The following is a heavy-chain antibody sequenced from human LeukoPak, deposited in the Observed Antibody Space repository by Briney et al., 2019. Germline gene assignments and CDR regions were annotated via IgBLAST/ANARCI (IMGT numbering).Heavy chain of an antibody. J-gene: IGHJ4*02. CDR1: RFSFSSFA. D-gene: IGHD6-6*01. CDR2: ISTGGDGT. Sequence: PGGFLRLSCAASRFSFSSFAMSWVRQAPGKGLEWLSSISTGGDGTYYADSVKGRFTVSRDNSMNTLYLQMDRLRVDDTALYYCATDTPSSPFDFWGQGTLVIVSS. CDR3: ATDTPSSPFDF. V-gene: IGHV3-23*01.